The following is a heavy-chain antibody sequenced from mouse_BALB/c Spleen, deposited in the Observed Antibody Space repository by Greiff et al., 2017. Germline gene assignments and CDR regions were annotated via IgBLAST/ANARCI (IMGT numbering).Heavy chain of an antibody. CDR2: INPYNDGT. J-gene: IGHJ4*01. CDR1: GYTFTSYV. CDR3: ARGARAIAMDD. Sequence: EVQLQQSGPELVKPGASVKMSCKASGYTFTSYVMHWVKQKPGQGLEWIGYINPYNDGTKYNEKFKGKATLTSDKSSSTAYMELSSLTSEDSAVYYCARGARAIAMDDWGQGTSVTVSS. V-gene: IGHV1-14*01. D-gene: IGHD3-1*01.